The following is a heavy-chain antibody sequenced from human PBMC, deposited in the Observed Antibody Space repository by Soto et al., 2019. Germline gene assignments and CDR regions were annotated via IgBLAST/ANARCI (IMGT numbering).Heavy chain of an antibody. CDR3: ARQIYDSDTGPNFQYHFDS. Sequence: GESLKISCKGSGYSFAGYWITWVRQKPGKGLEWMGRIDPSDSQTYYSPSFRGHVTISVTKSITTVFLQWSSLRASDTAMYYCARQIYDSDTGPNFQYHFDSWGQGTPVTVSS. CDR1: GYSFAGYW. CDR2: IDPSDSQT. D-gene: IGHD3-22*01. V-gene: IGHV5-10-1*01. J-gene: IGHJ4*02.